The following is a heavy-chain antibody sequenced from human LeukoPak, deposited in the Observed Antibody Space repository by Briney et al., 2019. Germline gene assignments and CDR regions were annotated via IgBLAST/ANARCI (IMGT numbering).Heavy chain of an antibody. CDR3: ARDRFHTYYYDSSGGMDV. CDR1: GGSISTYY. V-gene: IGHV4-59*01. J-gene: IGHJ6*02. D-gene: IGHD3-22*01. CDR2: IYYSGST. Sequence: SETLSLTCTVSGGSISTYYWYWIRQPPGKGLEWIGYIYYSGSTNYNPSLKSRVTISVDTSKNQFSLKLSSVTAADTAVYYCARDRFHTYYYDSSGGMDVWGQGTTVTVSS.